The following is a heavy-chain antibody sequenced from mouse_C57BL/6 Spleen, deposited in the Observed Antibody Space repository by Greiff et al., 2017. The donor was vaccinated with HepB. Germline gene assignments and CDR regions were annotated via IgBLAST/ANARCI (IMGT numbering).Heavy chain of an antibody. Sequence: QVQLQQPGAELVKPGASVKMSCKASGYTFTSYWITWVKQRPGQGLEWIGDIYPGSGSTNYNEKFKSKATLTVDTSSSTAYMQLSSLTSEDSAVYYCARNEGRLLRSFAYWGQGTLVTVSA. CDR1: GYTFTSYW. CDR2: IYPGSGST. J-gene: IGHJ3*01. CDR3: ARNEGRLLRSFAY. D-gene: IGHD1-1*01. V-gene: IGHV1-55*01.